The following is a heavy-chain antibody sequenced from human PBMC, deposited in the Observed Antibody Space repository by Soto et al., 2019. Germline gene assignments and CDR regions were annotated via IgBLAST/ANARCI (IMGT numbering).Heavy chain of an antibody. D-gene: IGHD3-9*01. CDR1: GFTFSSYA. Sequence: GGSLRLSCAASGFTFSSYAMSWVRQAPGKGLEWVSAISGSGGSTYYADSVKGRFTISRDNSKNTLYLQMNSLRAEDTAVYYCAKDQGPAILRYFGASGMSWFDPWGQGTLVTVSS. CDR2: ISGSGGST. V-gene: IGHV3-23*01. J-gene: IGHJ5*02. CDR3: AKDQGPAILRYFGASGMSWFDP.